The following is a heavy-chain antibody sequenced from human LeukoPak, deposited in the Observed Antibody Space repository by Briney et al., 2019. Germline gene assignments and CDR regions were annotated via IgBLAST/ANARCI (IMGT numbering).Heavy chain of an antibody. V-gene: IGHV3-74*01. CDR1: GFTFSSYW. J-gene: IGHJ4*02. CDR2: INPGGSSI. D-gene: IGHD1-14*01. CDR3: ASSNQADGY. Sequence: GRSLRLSCAASGFTFSSYWMHWVRQVPGKGLVWVARINPGGSSITYADSVKCRFTITRDNAKNTLYLHMDSLRAEDTGVYYCASSNQADGYWGQGTLVTVSS.